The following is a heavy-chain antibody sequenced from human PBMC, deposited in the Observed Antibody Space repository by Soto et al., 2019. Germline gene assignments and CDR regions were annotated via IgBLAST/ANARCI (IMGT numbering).Heavy chain of an antibody. CDR1: GSTFTSYD. Sequence: ASVKVSSSPSGSTFTSYDINWGRQPPGQGLEWMGWMNPNSGNTGYAQKCQGRVTMNRNTSISTAYMELRSLRSEDTAVYYCARGFYGSGSYYNVPQFDPWGQGTLVTVSS. CDR3: ARGFYGSGSYYNVPQFDP. CDR2: MNPNSGNT. D-gene: IGHD3-10*01. V-gene: IGHV1-8*01. J-gene: IGHJ5*02.